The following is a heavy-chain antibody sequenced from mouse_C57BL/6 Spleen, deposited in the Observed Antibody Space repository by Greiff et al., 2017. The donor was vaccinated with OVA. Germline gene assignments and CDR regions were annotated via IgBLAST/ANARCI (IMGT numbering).Heavy chain of an antibody. D-gene: IGHD1-1*01. Sequence: QVQLQQSGADLAKPGASVKLSCKASGYTFTSYWMHWVKQRPGQGLEWIGYINPSSGYTKYNQKFKDKATLTADKSASTAYMQLSSLTYEDSAVYYCASWSTVENYFDDWGQGTTLTVSS. CDR3: ASWSTVENYFDD. CDR1: GYTFTSYW. CDR2: INPSSGYT. V-gene: IGHV1-7*01. J-gene: IGHJ2*01.